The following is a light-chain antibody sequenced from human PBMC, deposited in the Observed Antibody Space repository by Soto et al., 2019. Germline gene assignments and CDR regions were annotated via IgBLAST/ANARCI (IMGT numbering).Light chain of an antibody. J-gene: IGLJ2*01. Sequence: QSALTQPASVSGSPGQSITISCTGTSSDVGGYNYVSWYQQHPGKAPKLMIYDVSNRPSGVSNRVSGSKSGNTASLTISGRPAEDEADCSWSSYPSSSTYVVFGGGTKLTVL. CDR2: DVS. CDR1: SSDVGGYNY. V-gene: IGLV2-14*01. CDR3: SSYPSSSTYVV.